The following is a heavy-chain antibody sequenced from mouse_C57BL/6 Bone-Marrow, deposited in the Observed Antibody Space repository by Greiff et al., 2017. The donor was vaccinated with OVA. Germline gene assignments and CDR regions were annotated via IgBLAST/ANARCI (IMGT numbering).Heavy chain of an antibody. V-gene: IGHV1-74*01. Sequence: QVQLQQSGAELVRPGASVKMSCKASGNTFTSYWMNWVKQRPEQGLEWIGRIDPYDSETHYNQKLKDKAILTVDKSSSTAYMQLSSLTSEDSAVYYCARHGNYPHFDYWGQGTTLTVSS. D-gene: IGHD2-1*01. CDR2: IDPYDSET. CDR3: ARHGNYPHFDY. J-gene: IGHJ2*01. CDR1: GNTFTSYW.